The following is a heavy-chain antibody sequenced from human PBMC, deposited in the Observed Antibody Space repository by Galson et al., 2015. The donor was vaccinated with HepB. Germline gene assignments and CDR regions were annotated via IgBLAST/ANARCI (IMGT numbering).Heavy chain of an antibody. J-gene: IGHJ4*02. V-gene: IGHV3-30*07. CDR3: ASDCDGSGSFYNMFGH. CDR2: ISSDYTSK. CDR1: GFTFSRHA. D-gene: IGHD3-10*01. Sequence: SLRLSCAVSGFTFSRHAFHWVRQAPGRGLEWVALISSDYTSKFYADSVKGRLSISRDNSKDTVYLQMNSLRDEDTAVYYCASDCDGSGSFYNMFGHWGQGTMVTVSS.